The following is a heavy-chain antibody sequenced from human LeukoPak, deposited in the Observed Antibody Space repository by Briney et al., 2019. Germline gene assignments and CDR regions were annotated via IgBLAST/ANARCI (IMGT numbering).Heavy chain of an antibody. CDR1: GGSINNFY. D-gene: IGHD4-23*01. V-gene: IGHV4-59*01. J-gene: IGHJ6*03. CDR2: ISYSGSV. Sequence: PSETLSLTCTVSGGSINNFYWSWIRQPPGKGLEWIGYISYSGSVNYNPSFKSRVSISLDTSKTHFSLSLRSVTAADTALYYCARSSGNGHYYYYMDVWGKGTTVTVSS. CDR3: ARSSGNGHYYYYMDV.